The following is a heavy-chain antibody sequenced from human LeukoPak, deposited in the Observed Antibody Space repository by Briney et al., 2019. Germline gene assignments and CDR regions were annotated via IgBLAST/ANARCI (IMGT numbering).Heavy chain of an antibody. V-gene: IGHV1-46*01. J-gene: IGHJ5*02. CDR2: INPSGGST. D-gene: IGHD3-3*01. CDR3: ARGHPDYDFWSGHNWFDP. Sequence: ASVTVSCKASGYTFTSYYMHWVRQAPGQGLEWMGLINPSGGSTSYAQKFQGRVTMTRDTSTSTVYMELSSLRSEDTAVYYCARGHPDYDFWSGHNWFDPWGQGTLVTVSS. CDR1: GYTFTSYY.